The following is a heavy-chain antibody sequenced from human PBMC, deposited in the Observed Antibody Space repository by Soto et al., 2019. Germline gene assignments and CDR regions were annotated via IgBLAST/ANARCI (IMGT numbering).Heavy chain of an antibody. D-gene: IGHD2-15*01. CDR1: GGSISSYY. CDR2: IYYSGST. Sequence: SETLSLTCTVSGGSISSYYWSWIRQPPGKGLEWIGYIYYSGSTNYNPSLKSRVTISVDTSKNQFSLKLSSVTAADTAVYYCARDGCSGGSCYQYNWFDPWGQGTLVTVSS. CDR3: ARDGCSGGSCYQYNWFDP. J-gene: IGHJ5*02. V-gene: IGHV4-59*01.